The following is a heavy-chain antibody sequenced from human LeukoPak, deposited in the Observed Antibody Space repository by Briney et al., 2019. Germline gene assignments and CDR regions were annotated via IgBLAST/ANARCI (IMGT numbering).Heavy chain of an antibody. J-gene: IGHJ5*02. Sequence: PSETLSLTCSVTGASFNRGYYHWSWIRQPPGKGLEWIGHIYGSGSTNYNPSLKSRVTLSVDTSKNQFSLKLSSVTAADTAVYYCAREGTSGTHLNWFDPWGQGTLVTVSS. D-gene: IGHD1-1*01. CDR3: AREGTSGTHLNWFDP. CDR2: IYGSGST. CDR1: GASFNRGYYH. V-gene: IGHV4-61*01.